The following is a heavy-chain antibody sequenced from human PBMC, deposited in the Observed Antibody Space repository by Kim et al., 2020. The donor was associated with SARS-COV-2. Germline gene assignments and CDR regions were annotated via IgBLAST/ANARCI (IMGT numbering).Heavy chain of an antibody. V-gene: IGHV3-30*18. J-gene: IGHJ4*02. D-gene: IGHD3-9*01. CDR2: ISYDGSNK. CDR3: AKSSDYDILTGLGY. CDR1: GFTFSSYG. Sequence: GGSLRLSCAASGFTFSSYGMHWVRQAPGKGLEWVAVISYDGSNKYYADSVKGRFTISRDNSKNTLYLQMNSLRAEDTAVYYCAKSSDYDILTGLGYWGQG.